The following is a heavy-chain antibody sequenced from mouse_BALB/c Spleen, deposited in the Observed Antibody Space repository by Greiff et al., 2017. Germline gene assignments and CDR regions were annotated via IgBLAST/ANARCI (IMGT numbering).Heavy chain of an antibody. CDR2: ISSGGSYT. D-gene: IGHD4-1*01. J-gene: IGHJ4*01. V-gene: IGHV5-6*01. CDR3: ARHSNWDVGAMDY. CDR1: GFTFSSYG. Sequence: EVKLVESGGDLVKPGGSLKLSCAASGFTFSSYGMSWVRQTPDKRLEWVATISSGGSYTYYPDSVKGRFTISRDNAKDTLYLQMSSLKSEDTAMYYCARHSNWDVGAMDYWGQGTSVTVSS.